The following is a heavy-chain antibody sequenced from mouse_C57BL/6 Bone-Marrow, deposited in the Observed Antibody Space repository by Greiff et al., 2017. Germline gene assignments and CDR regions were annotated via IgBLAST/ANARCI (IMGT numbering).Heavy chain of an antibody. Sequence: EVKVEESGGGLVQPGGSMKLSCAASGFTFSDAWMDWVRQSPEKGLEWVAEIRNKANNHATYYAVSVKGRLTISSDDSKSSVYLQMNSLRAEDTGIYYGTRRTYYSNYGAMDYWGQGTSVTVSS. D-gene: IGHD2-5*01. CDR3: TRRTYYSNYGAMDY. CDR1: GFTFSDAW. V-gene: IGHV6-6*01. CDR2: IRNKANNHAT. J-gene: IGHJ4*01.